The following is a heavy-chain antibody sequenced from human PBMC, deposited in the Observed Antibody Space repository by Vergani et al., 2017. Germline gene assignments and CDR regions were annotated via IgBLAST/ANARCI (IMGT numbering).Heavy chain of an antibody. CDR1: GYSISSGYF. V-gene: IGHV4-38-2*02. D-gene: IGHD1-14*01. CDR2: IDRTGRT. J-gene: IGHJ3*01. Sequence: QVQLQESGPRLVKPSETLSLICSVSGYSISSGYFWGWIRQSPGKGLEWLGIIDRTGRTHLSPSLKSRLTISVDTTKNLFSVRLTSATAADTAVYLCARDGMSPAEIDPKNAFHVWGQGTRVSV. CDR3: ARDGMSPAEIDPKNAFHV.